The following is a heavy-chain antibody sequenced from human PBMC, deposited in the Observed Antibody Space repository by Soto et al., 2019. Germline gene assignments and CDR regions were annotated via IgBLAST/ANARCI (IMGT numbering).Heavy chain of an antibody. D-gene: IGHD1-1*01. CDR1: GYSISSGYY. CDR3: ARGYPTHYYYYGMDV. J-gene: IGHJ6*02. CDR2: IYHSGST. V-gene: IGHV4-38-2*01. Sequence: SETLSLTCAVSGYSISSGYYWGWIRQPPGKGLEWIGSIYHSGSTYYNPSLKSRATISVDTSKNQFSLKLSSVTAADTAVYYCARGYPTHYYYYGMDVWGQGTTVTVSS.